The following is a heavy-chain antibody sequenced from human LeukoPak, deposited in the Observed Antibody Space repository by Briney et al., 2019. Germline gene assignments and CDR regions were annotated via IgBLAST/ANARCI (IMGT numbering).Heavy chain of an antibody. CDR1: GFTFDDYG. Sequence: GGSLRLSCAASGFTFDDYGMHWVRQAPGKGLEWVSGISWNRGSIGYADSVKGRFTISRDNAKNSLYLQMNSLRAEDTALYYWAKGGGSGYYYYDMDVWAQGTTVTVSS. CDR3: AKGGGSGYYYYDMDV. D-gene: IGHD3-10*01. J-gene: IGHJ6*02. V-gene: IGHV3-9*01. CDR2: ISWNRGSI.